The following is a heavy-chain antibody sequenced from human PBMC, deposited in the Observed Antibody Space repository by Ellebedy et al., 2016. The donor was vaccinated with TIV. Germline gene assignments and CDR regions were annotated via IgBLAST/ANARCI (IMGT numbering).Heavy chain of an antibody. CDR1: GGTFSSYA. CDR3: ARENPRYCSGGSCYYNWYFDL. D-gene: IGHD2-15*01. V-gene: IGHV1-69*04. Sequence: AASVKVSCKASGGTFSSYAISWVRQAPGQGLEWMGRIIPIPGIANYAQKFQGRVTITADKSTSTAYMELSSLRSEDTAVYYCARENPRYCSGGSCYYNWYFDLWGRGTLVTVSS. CDR2: IIPIPGIA. J-gene: IGHJ2*01.